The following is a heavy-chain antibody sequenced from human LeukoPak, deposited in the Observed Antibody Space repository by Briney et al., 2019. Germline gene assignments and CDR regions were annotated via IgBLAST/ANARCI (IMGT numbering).Heavy chain of an antibody. CDR2: ISGSGGST. CDR3: AKDAGGSNWGILYYFDY. V-gene: IGHV3-23*01. D-gene: IGHD7-27*01. Sequence: PGGSLRLSCAASGFTFSSYAMSWVRQAPGKGLEWVSAISGSGGSTYYADSVKGRFTISRDNPKNTLYLQMNSLRAEDTAVYYCAKDAGGSNWGILYYFDYWGQGTLVTVSS. CDR1: GFTFSSYA. J-gene: IGHJ4*02.